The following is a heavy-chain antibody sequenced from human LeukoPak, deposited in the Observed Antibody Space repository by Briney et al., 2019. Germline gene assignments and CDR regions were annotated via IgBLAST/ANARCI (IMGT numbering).Heavy chain of an antibody. J-gene: IGHJ6*03. D-gene: IGHD3-10*01. Sequence: GASVKVSCKASGYTFSNYYIHWVRQAPGQGLEWMGIINPSGGSTTYAQKFQGRVTITADKSTSTAYMELSSLRSEDTAVYYCARGSLEYGSGSYHYYYYMDVWGKGTTVTVSS. V-gene: IGHV1-46*01. CDR2: INPSGGST. CDR3: ARGSLEYGSGSYHYYYYMDV. CDR1: GYTFSNYY.